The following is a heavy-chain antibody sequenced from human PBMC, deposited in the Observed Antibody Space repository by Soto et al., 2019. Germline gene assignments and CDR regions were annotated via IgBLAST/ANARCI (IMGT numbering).Heavy chain of an antibody. D-gene: IGHD3-22*01. J-gene: IGHJ4*02. Sequence: EVQLVQSGAAVKKPGESLKISCKGSGYRFTTSWIGWVRQMPGKGLEWMGIIYPGDSDTKYSPSFQGQVTISADRSISTAYLQWSSLKASDTAMYYCARHDYFDSSGYYPDYWGQGTLVTVSS. V-gene: IGHV5-51*01. CDR1: GYRFTTSW. CDR2: IYPGDSDT. CDR3: ARHDYFDSSGYYPDY.